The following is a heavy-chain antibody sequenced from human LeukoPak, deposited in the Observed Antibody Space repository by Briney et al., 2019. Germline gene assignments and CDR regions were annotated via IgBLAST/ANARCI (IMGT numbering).Heavy chain of an antibody. J-gene: IGHJ6*02. Sequence: SETLSLTCAVSGGPISSGGYSWSWIRQPPGKGLEWIGYIYHSGSTNYNPSLKSRVTISVDTSKNQFSLKLSSVTAADTAVYYCARSHTYYDFWSGYYTGSGDYGMDVWGQGTTATVSS. CDR3: ARSHTYYDFWSGYYTGSGDYGMDV. D-gene: IGHD3-3*01. CDR1: GGPISSGGYS. CDR2: IYHSGST. V-gene: IGHV4-30-2*01.